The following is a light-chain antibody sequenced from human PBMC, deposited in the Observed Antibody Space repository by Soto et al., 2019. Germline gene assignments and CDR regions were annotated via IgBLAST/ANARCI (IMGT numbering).Light chain of an antibody. CDR1: SSDVGSYNL. CDR3: CSYAGRVV. Sequence: QSVLTQPASVSGSPGQSITISCTGTSSDVGSYNLVSWYQQHPGKAPKLMIYEGSKRPSGVSNRFSGSKSGNTASLTISGLQAEDEADYYCCSYAGRVVVGGGTKLTVL. J-gene: IGLJ2*01. V-gene: IGLV2-23*01. CDR2: EGS.